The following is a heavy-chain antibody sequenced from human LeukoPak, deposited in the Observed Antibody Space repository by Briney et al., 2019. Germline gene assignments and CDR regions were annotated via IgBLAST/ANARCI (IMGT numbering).Heavy chain of an antibody. V-gene: IGHV4-39*07. J-gene: IGHJ4*02. CDR3: ARGYGNFDY. CDR2: IYYSGST. Sequence: SETLSLTCIVSGGSISSSSYYWGWIRQPPGKGLEWIGSIYYSGSTYYNPSLKSRVTISVDTSKNQFSLNLSSVTAADTAVYYCARGYGNFDYWGQGTLVTVSS. D-gene: IGHD4-17*01. CDR1: GGSISSSSYY.